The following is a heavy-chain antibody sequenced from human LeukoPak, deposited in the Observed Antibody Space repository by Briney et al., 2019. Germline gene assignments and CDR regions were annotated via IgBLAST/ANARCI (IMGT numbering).Heavy chain of an antibody. CDR3: ARGNY. Sequence: GGSLRLSCVGSGFTFSDYEMNWVRQGPGKGLEWVSYISGSGTTIYYADSVKGRFTISRDNAENSLYLQMNSLRAEDTAVYYCARGNYWSQGTLVTVSS. J-gene: IGHJ4*02. CDR2: ISGSGTTI. V-gene: IGHV3-48*03. CDR1: GFTFSDYE.